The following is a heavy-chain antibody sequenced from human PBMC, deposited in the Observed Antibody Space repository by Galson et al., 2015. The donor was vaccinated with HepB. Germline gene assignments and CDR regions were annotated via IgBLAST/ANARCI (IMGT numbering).Heavy chain of an antibody. Sequence: SLRLSCAASGFTFSSYSMNWVRQAPGKGLEWVSGIGGSDGNSYYADSVKGRFTIARDNSKNTLYLQMNSLRLEDTAVYYCAKGGSSVWYGAPGHWGQGTLVTVSS. V-gene: IGHV3-23*01. CDR3: AKGGSSVWYGAPGH. J-gene: IGHJ4*02. D-gene: IGHD6-13*01. CDR2: IGGSDGNS. CDR1: GFTFSSYS.